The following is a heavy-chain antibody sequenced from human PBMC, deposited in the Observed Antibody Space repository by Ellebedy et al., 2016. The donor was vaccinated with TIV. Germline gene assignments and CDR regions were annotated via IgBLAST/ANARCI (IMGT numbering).Heavy chain of an antibody. Sequence: GESLKISXAASGFTFRRYGMHWVRQAPGKGLEWVAVISSDGSRRSYADSVRDRFTIYRDNSKNTLYVQMNSLRAEDTAVYYRAKPSDPNPGYSASWATYFDYWGQGTLVTVSS. CDR1: GFTFRRYG. D-gene: IGHD6-13*01. J-gene: IGHJ4*02. CDR2: ISSDGSRR. V-gene: IGHV3-30*18. CDR3: AKPSDPNPGYSASWATYFDY.